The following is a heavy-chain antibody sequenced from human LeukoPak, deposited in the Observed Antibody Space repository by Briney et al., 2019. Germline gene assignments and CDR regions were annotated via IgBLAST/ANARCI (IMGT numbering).Heavy chain of an antibody. J-gene: IGHJ4*02. CDR2: IYHSGST. CDR1: GYSISSSYY. Sequence: PSETLSLTCAVSGYSISSSYYWGWIRQPPGKGLEWIGSIYHSGSTYYSPSLKSRVTISIDTSKNQFSLKLSSVAAADTAVYYCARHSETILGCVDYWGQGTLVTVST. D-gene: IGHD3-3*01. V-gene: IGHV4-38-2*01. CDR3: ARHSETILGCVDY.